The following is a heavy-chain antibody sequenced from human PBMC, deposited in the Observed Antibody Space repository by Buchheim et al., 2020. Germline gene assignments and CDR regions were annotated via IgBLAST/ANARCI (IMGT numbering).Heavy chain of an antibody. CDR3: ARGSSYYDSSGYFPPLFDY. Sequence: QVQLQESGPGLVKPSQTLSLTCTVSGGSISSGGYYWSWIRQHPGKGLAWFGYIYYSGSTYYNPSLKSRVTIPVDTSKNQFSLKLSSVTAADTAVYYCARGSSYYDSSGYFPPLFDYWGQGTL. J-gene: IGHJ4*02. V-gene: IGHV4-31*03. D-gene: IGHD3-22*01. CDR2: IYYSGST. CDR1: GGSISSGGYY.